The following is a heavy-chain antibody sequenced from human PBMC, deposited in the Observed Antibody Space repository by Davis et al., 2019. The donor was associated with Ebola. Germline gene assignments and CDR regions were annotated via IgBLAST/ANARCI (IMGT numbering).Heavy chain of an antibody. CDR1: GFTFSDYA. CDR3: ARDRVTTVTTALFYYYYGMDV. Sequence: GGSLRLSCAASGFTFSDYAIHWVRQAPGKGLEWVAVISYDGSNKYYADSVKGRFTISRDNSKNTLYLQMNSLRAEDTAVYYCARDRVTTVTTALFYYYYGMDVWGKGTTVTVSS. D-gene: IGHD4-17*01. V-gene: IGHV3-30-3*01. J-gene: IGHJ6*04. CDR2: ISYDGSNK.